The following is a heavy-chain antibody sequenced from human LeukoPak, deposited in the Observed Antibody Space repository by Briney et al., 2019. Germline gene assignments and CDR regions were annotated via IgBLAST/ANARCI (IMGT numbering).Heavy chain of an antibody. V-gene: IGHV4-34*01. D-gene: IGHD3-22*01. CDR2: INHSGST. J-gene: IGHJ4*02. CDR1: GGSFSGYY. CDR3: AGGPRVYYYDSSGYDPYFDY. Sequence: SETLSLTCAVYGGSFSGYYWSWIRQPPGKGLEWIGEINHSGSTNYNPSLKSRVTISVGTSKNQFSLKLSSVTAADTAVYYCAGGPRVYYYDSSGYDPYFDYWGQGTLVTVSS.